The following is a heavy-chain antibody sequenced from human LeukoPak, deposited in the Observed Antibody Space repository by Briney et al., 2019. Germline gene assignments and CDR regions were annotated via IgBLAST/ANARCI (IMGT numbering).Heavy chain of an antibody. CDR1: GGSISSYY. J-gene: IGHJ3*02. D-gene: IGHD1-26*01. CDR2: IYYSGST. V-gene: IGHV4-59*01. Sequence: PSETLSLTCTVSGGSISSYYWSWIRQPPGKGLEWIGYIYYSGSTNYNPSLTSRVTISVDTSKNQFSLTLSSVTAADTAVYYCARDPSIVDAFDIWGQGTMVTVSS. CDR3: ARDPSIVDAFDI.